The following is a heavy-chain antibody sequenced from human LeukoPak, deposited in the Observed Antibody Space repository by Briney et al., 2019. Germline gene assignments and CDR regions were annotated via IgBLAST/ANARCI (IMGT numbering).Heavy chain of an antibody. CDR2: FDPEDGET. V-gene: IGHV1-24*01. CDR1: GYTLTELS. D-gene: IGHD2-15*01. Sequence: ASVKVSCKVSGYTLTELSMHWVRQAPGKGLEWMGGFDPEDGETIYAQKFQGRVTMTEDTSTDTAYMELSSLRSEDTAVYYCATVRLFHCSGGSCYDYWGQGTWSPSPQ. J-gene: IGHJ4*02. CDR3: ATVRLFHCSGGSCYDY.